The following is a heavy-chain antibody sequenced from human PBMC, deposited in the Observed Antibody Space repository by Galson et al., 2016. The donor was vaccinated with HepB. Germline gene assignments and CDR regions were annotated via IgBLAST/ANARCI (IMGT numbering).Heavy chain of an antibody. V-gene: IGHV3-74*01. CDR2: INSDGGET. Sequence: SLRLSCAASGFTFSSYWIHWVRQEPGKGLVWVSRINSDGGETNYADSVKGRFIISRDNAKNTVYLQMNSLRAEETAVYYCARGMIVIVYEIDVWGQGTTVTVSS. J-gene: IGHJ6*02. CDR3: ARGMIVIVYEIDV. D-gene: IGHD3-22*01. CDR1: GFTFSSYW.